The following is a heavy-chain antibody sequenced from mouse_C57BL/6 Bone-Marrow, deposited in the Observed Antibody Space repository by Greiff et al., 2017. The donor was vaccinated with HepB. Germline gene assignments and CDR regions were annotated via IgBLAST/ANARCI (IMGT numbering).Heavy chain of an antibody. CDR3: ARYGGWPYAMDY. V-gene: IGHV7-3*01. CDR1: GFTFTDYY. Sequence: EVKVVESGGGLVQPGGSLSLSCAASGFTFTDYYMSWVRQPPGKALEWLGFIRNKANGYTTEYSASVKGRFTISRDNSRSIIYLQKNALRAEDSDAYYCARYGGWPYAMDYWGQGTSVTVSS. D-gene: IGHD1-1*02. CDR2: IRNKANGYTT. J-gene: IGHJ4*01.